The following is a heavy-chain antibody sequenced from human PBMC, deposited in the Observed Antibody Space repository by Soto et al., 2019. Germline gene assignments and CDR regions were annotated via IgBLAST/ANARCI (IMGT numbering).Heavy chain of an antibody. Sequence: PGGSLRLSCAASGFTFSSYGMHWVRQAPGKGLEWVAVIWYDGSNKYYADSVKGRFTISRDNSKNTLYLQMNSLRAEDTAVYYCARGEDSSSEAYDYWGQGTLVTVSS. D-gene: IGHD6-6*01. CDR1: GFTFSSYG. CDR2: IWYDGSNK. V-gene: IGHV3-33*01. J-gene: IGHJ4*02. CDR3: ARGEDSSSEAYDY.